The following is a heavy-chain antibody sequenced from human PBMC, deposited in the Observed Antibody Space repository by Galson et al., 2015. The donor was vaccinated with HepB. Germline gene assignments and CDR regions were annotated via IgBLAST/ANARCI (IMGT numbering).Heavy chain of an antibody. Sequence: SVKVSCKASGYTFTTHGISWVRQAPGQGLEWMGWISAHSGDTKYAQKLQGRVTMTRDTSTSTVYVELRSLRSDDTAAYYCARDRDYRLDYWGQGTLITVSS. CDR3: ARDRDYRLDY. CDR1: GYTFTTHG. CDR2: ISAHSGDT. V-gene: IGHV1-18*04. D-gene: IGHD4/OR15-4a*01. J-gene: IGHJ4*02.